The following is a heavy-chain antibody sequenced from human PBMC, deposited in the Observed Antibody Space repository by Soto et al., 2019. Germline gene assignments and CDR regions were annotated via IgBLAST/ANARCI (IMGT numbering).Heavy chain of an antibody. D-gene: IGHD6-13*01. CDR3: AKDKGIALNLFDY. CDR1: GFTFDDYA. Sequence: EVQLVESGGGLVQPGRSLRLSCAASGFTFDDYAMHWVRQAPGKGLEWVSGISWNSGRIGYADSVKGRFTISRDNAKNSLYLQMNSLRAEDTALYYCAKDKGIALNLFDYWVQGTLVTVSS. J-gene: IGHJ4*02. CDR2: ISWNSGRI. V-gene: IGHV3-9*01.